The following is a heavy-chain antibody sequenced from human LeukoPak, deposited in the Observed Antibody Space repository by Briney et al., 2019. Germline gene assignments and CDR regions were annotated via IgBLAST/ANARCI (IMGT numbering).Heavy chain of an antibody. Sequence: PSETLSLTSTVSGGSISSYYWSWIRQPAGKGLEWIGRIYTSGSTNYNPSLKSRVTMSVDTSKNQFSLKLSSVTAADTAVYYCARDRYYDSSGYFKSYYYYYYMDVWGEGTTVTVSS. D-gene: IGHD3-22*01. V-gene: IGHV4-4*07. J-gene: IGHJ6*03. CDR3: ARDRYYDSSGYFKSYYYYYYMDV. CDR1: GGSISSYY. CDR2: IYTSGST.